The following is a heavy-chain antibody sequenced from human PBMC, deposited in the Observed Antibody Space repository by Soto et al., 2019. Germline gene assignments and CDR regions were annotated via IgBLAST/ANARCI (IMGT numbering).Heavy chain of an antibody. V-gene: IGHV1-18*01. J-gene: IGHJ5*02. D-gene: IGHD3-10*01. CDR2: ISAYNGNT. Sequence: GASVKVSCKASGYTFTSYGISWVRQAPGQGLERMGWISAYNGNTNYAQKLQGRVTMTTDTSTSTAYMELRSLRSDDTAVYYCARDQGLWVRGVIITFWFDPWGQGTLVTVSS. CDR1: GYTFTSYG. CDR3: ARDQGLWVRGVIITFWFDP.